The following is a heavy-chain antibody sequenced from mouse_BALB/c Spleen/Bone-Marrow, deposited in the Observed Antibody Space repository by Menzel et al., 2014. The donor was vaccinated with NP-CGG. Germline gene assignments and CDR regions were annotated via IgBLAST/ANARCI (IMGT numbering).Heavy chain of an antibody. CDR1: GYTFSSYY. Sequence: VQLVESGAELVKPGASVKLSCKASGYTFSSYYMYWVKQRPGQGLEWIGEINPSNGGTKSNEKFKSKATLTVDKSSSTAYMQLSSLTSEDSAVYYCTRSNYGYWYFDVWGAGTTVTVSS. CDR3: TRSNYGYWYFDV. CDR2: INPSNGGT. D-gene: IGHD1-1*01. J-gene: IGHJ1*01. V-gene: IGHV1S81*02.